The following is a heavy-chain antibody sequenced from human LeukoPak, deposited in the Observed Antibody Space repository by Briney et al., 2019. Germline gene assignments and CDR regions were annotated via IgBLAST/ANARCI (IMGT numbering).Heavy chain of an antibody. V-gene: IGHV4-39*01. J-gene: IGHJ5*02. CDR2: IFYSGNT. CDR1: SGSVSNSHYY. Sequence: PSETLSLTCTVSSGSVSNSHYYWAWVRQPPGKGLEWLGSIFYSGNTHYNPSLKSPVTISVDTSKNQFSLKLSSVTAADTAVYYCARLHIVLCWFDPWGQGTLVTVSS. CDR3: ARLHIVLCWFDP. D-gene: IGHD2-8*01.